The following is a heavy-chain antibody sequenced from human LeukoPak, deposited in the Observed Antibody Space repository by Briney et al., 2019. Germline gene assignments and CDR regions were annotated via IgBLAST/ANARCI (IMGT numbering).Heavy chain of an antibody. V-gene: IGHV3-21*03. CDR2: ISSSSSYI. D-gene: IGHD3-9*01. CDR1: GFTFSSYS. CDR3: STSPVGLRYFDWPMGYDY. Sequence: KSGGSLRLSCAASGFTFSSYSMNWVRQAPGKGLEWVSSISSSSSYIYYADSVKGRFTISRDNAKNSLYLQMNSLRAEDTAVYYCSTSPVGLRYFDWPMGYDYWGQGTLVTVSS. J-gene: IGHJ4*02.